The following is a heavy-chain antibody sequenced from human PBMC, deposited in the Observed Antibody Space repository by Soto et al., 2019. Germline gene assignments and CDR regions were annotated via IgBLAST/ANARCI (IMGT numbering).Heavy chain of an antibody. CDR1: GYTFISHY. D-gene: IGHD3-22*01. Sequence: QVQLVQSGAGVKKPGASVRLSCEASGYTFISHYIHWVRQAPGQRPEWMGMINPSGGSTSYPQKFQGRVSLTRDTSTATLYMELSRLTSDDTAVYYCARDGRYDSSGYPPDYWGQGTRVTVSS. V-gene: IGHV1-46*01. J-gene: IGHJ4*02. CDR3: ARDGRYDSSGYPPDY. CDR2: INPSGGST.